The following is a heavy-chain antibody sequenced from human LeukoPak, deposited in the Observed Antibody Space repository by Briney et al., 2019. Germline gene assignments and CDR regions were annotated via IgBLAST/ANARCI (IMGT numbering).Heavy chain of an antibody. Sequence: GGSLRLSCAASGLTFSNYAMHWVRQAPGKGLEWVAVISYDGSNKYYADSVKGRFTISRDNSKNTLYLQMNSLRAEDTAVYYCARAAPGTITEYFQHWGQGTLVTVSS. CDR2: ISYDGSNK. J-gene: IGHJ1*01. CDR3: ARAAPGTITEYFQH. D-gene: IGHD6-13*01. CDR1: GLTFSNYA. V-gene: IGHV3-30*01.